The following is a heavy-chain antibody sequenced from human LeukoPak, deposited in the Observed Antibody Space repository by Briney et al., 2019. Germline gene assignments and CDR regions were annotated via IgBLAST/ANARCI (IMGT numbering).Heavy chain of an antibody. CDR3: AGSYGDLDY. Sequence: PSETLSLTCTVSGGSMSPYHWGWIRQPPGKGLEWTGYIYYSGSTNYNPSLNSRVTISVDTSKNQFSLKLSSVTAADTAVYYCAGSYGDLDYWGQGTLVTVSS. D-gene: IGHD4-17*01. J-gene: IGHJ4*02. CDR1: GGSMSPYH. CDR2: IYYSGST. V-gene: IGHV4-59*12.